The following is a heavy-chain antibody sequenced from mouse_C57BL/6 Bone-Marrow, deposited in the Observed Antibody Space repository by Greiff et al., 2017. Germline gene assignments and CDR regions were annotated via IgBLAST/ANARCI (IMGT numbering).Heavy chain of an antibody. CDR3: ARGAGTWGYYFDY. Sequence: EVQVVESGGGLVKPGGSLKLSCAASGFTFSSYALSWVRQTPEKRLEWVATISDGGSYTYYPDNVKGRFTIARDNAKNNLYLQMSHLKSEDTAMYYCARGAGTWGYYFDYWGQGTTLTVSS. CDR2: ISDGGSYT. CDR1: GFTFSSYA. V-gene: IGHV5-4*01. D-gene: IGHD3-3*01. J-gene: IGHJ2*01.